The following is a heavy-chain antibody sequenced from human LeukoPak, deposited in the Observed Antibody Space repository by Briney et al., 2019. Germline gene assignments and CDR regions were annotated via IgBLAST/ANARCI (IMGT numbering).Heavy chain of an antibody. CDR1: GGSISSGSYY. D-gene: IGHD2-21*02. Sequence: SETLSLTCTVSGGSISSGSYYWSRIRQPAGKGLEWIGRIYTSGSTNYNPSLKSRVTISVDTSKNQFSLKLSSVTAADTAVYYCASRYCGGDCYLAEGGAFDIWGQGTMVTVSS. CDR3: ASRYCGGDCYLAEGGAFDI. V-gene: IGHV4-61*02. J-gene: IGHJ3*02. CDR2: IYTSGST.